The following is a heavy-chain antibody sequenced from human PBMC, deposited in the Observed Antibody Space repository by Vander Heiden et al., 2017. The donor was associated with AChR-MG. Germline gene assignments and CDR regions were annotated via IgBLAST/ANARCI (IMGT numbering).Heavy chain of an antibody. CDR1: GGSISSSGYS. J-gene: IGHJ5*02. D-gene: IGHD1-26*01. CDR2: IYFRGTT. V-gene: IGHV4-39*01. CDR3: ARISGSSIGWFDP. Sequence: QLQLQESGPGLVKPSETLSLTCRVSGGSISSSGYSWGWIRQPPGKGLEWIGTIYFRGTTYYNPSLKSRLTISVDTSKSQFSLQLSSVTATDTAVYYCARISGSSIGWFDPWGQGTLVTVSS.